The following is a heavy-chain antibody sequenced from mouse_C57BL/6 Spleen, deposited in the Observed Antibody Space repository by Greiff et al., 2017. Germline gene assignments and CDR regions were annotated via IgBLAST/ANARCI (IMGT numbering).Heavy chain of an antibody. V-gene: IGHV1-50*01. Sequence: QVQLKQPGAEFVKPGASVKLSCKASGYTFTSYWMQWVKQRPGQGLEWIGDIDPSDSYTNYNQKFKGKATLTVDTSTSKAYMQLSRLASEDPAVYYCTGEGDGSGYGFAYWGQGTLVTVSA. J-gene: IGHJ3*01. CDR2: IDPSDSYT. D-gene: IGHD3-2*02. CDR1: GYTFTSYW. CDR3: TGEGDGSGYGFAY.